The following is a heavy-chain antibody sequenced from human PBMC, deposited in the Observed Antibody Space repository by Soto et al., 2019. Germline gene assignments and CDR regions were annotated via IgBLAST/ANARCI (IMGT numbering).Heavy chain of an antibody. V-gene: IGHV1-18*01. D-gene: IGHD3-9*01. Sequence: ASVKVSCKASGYTFTSYGISWVRQAPGQGLEWMGWISAYNGNTNYAQKLQGRVTMTTDTSTSTAYMELGSLRSDDTAVYYCARDGLRDILTGYYHPSFDYWGQGTLVTVSS. CDR2: ISAYNGNT. CDR1: GYTFTSYG. CDR3: ARDGLRDILTGYYHPSFDY. J-gene: IGHJ4*02.